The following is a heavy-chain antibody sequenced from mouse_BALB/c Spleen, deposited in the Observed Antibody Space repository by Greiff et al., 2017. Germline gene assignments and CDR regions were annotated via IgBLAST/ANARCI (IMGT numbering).Heavy chain of an antibody. D-gene: IGHD1-1*01. CDR3: TRRGDYYGSSFFDY. CDR1: GFSLTSYG. J-gene: IGHJ2*01. CDR2: IWSGGST. Sequence: QVQLQQSGPGLVQPSQSLSITCTVSGFSLTSYGVHWVRQSPGKGLEWLGVIWSGGSTDYNAAFISRLSISKDNSKSQVFFKMNSLQANDTAIYYCTRRGDYYGSSFFDYWGQGTTLTVSS. V-gene: IGHV2-2*02.